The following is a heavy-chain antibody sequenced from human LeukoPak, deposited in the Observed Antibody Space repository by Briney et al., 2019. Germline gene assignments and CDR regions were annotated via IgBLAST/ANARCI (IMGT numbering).Heavy chain of an antibody. CDR1: GGSISSSRYY. CDR2: IYYGGST. Sequence: SETLSLTCTGSGGSISSSRYYWAWIRQPPGKGLEWIESIYYGGSTYYNPSLKSRVTISADTSKNQFSLRLSSVTAADTAVYYCARRSRHCSGGSCYSGKKNAFDIWGQGTMVTVSS. J-gene: IGHJ3*02. CDR3: ARRSRHCSGGSCYSGKKNAFDI. D-gene: IGHD2-15*01. V-gene: IGHV4-39*01.